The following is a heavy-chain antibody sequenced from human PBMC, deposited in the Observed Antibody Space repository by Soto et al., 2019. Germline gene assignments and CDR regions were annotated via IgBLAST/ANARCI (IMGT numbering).Heavy chain of an antibody. CDR2: TYYRSKWYN. Sequence: SQTLSLTCAISGDSVSSNSAAWNWIRQSPSRGLEWLGRTYYRSKWYNDYAVSVKSRITINPDTSKNQFSLQLNSVTPEDTAVYYCAREWAEITVFGVLNPSFGMDAWGQGTTVTVSS. CDR1: GDSVSSNSAA. CDR3: AREWAEITVFGVLNPSFGMDA. J-gene: IGHJ6*02. V-gene: IGHV6-1*01. D-gene: IGHD3-3*01.